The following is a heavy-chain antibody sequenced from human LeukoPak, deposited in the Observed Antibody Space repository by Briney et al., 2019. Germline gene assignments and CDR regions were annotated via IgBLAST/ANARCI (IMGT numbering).Heavy chain of an antibody. CDR1: GGSVSDYY. Sequence: SETLSLTCTISGGSVSDYYWSWIRQSPGKGLEWIGYIYHTGSTYYSPSLKSRVTISLDTSKNQFSLRLNSATAADTAVYYCAKSNGYGLVDIWGQGTMVTVSS. CDR2: IYHTGST. V-gene: IGHV4-59*02. CDR3: AKSNGYGLVDI. J-gene: IGHJ3*02. D-gene: IGHD3-10*01.